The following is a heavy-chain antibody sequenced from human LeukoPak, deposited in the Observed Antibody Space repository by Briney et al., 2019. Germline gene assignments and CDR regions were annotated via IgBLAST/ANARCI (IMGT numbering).Heavy chain of an antibody. CDR3: TRDEGGAYYYDSSGYSDY. V-gene: IGHV3-15*01. J-gene: IGHJ4*02. CDR2: IKSKTDGGTT. D-gene: IGHD3-22*01. CDR1: GFTFSNAW. Sequence: GRSLRLSCAASGFTFSNAWMSWVRQAPGKGLEWVGRIKSKTDGGTTDYAAPVKGRFTISGDDSKNTLYLQMNSLKTEDTAVYYCTRDEGGAYYYDSSGYSDYWGQGTLVTVSS.